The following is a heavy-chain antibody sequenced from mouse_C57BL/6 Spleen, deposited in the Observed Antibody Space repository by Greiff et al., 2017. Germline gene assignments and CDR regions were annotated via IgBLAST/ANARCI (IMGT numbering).Heavy chain of an antibody. CDR3: ARGGGYYGWYFDV. D-gene: IGHD2-3*01. V-gene: IGHV1-47*01. Sequence: QVQLKQSGAELVKPGASVKMSCKASGYTFTTYPIEWMKQNHGKSLEWIGNFHPYNDDTKYNEKFKGKATLTVEKSSGTVYLELSRLTSDDSSVCYCARGGGYYGWYFDVWGTGTTVTVSS. CDR2: FHPYNDDT. CDR1: GYTFTTYP. J-gene: IGHJ1*03.